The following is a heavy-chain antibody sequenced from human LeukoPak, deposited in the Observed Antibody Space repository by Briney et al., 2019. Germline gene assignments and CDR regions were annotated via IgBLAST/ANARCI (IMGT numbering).Heavy chain of an antibody. CDR3: ARAPKNRYYDSSGYYYEGY. J-gene: IGHJ4*02. CDR1: GYTFTGYY. V-gene: IGHV1-2*06. D-gene: IGHD3-22*01. CDR2: INPNSGGT. Sequence: ASVKVSCXASGYTFTGYYMHWVRQAPGQGLEWMGRINPNSGGTNYAQKFQGRVTMTRDTSISTAYMELSRLRSDDTAVYYCARAPKNRYYDSSGYYYEGYWGQGTLVTVSS.